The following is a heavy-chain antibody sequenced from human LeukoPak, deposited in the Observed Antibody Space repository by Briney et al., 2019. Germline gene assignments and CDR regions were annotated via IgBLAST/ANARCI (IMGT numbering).Heavy chain of an antibody. CDR3: AKGAAIDH. J-gene: IGHJ4*02. CDR1: GFTFSNYA. CDR2: MSGTGYHTYYADSDKT. Sequence: GGSLRPSCAASGFTFSNYAMSWVRQGPGKRLEWVSAMSGTGYHTYYADSDKTYYADSVKGRFTISRDNSKSTLYLHMNNLRLEDTAIYYCAKGAAIDHWGQGTLVTVSS. V-gene: IGHV3-23*01.